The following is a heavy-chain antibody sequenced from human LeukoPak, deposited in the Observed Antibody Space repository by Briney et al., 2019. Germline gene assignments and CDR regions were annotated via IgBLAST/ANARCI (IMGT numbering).Heavy chain of an antibody. Sequence: GGSLRLSCAASGFTFSSYWMHWVRQAPGKGLVWVSRINNDGSSTSYADSVKGRFTISRDNAKNTLYLQMNSLRAEDTAVYYCARVKAVAGPIDYWGQGTLVTVSS. V-gene: IGHV3-74*01. CDR2: INNDGSST. D-gene: IGHD6-19*01. CDR1: GFTFSSYW. J-gene: IGHJ4*02. CDR3: ARVKAVAGPIDY.